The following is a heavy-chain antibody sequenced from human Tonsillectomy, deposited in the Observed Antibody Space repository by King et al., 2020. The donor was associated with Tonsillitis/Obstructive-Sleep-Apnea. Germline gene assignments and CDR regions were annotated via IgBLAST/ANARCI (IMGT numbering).Heavy chain of an antibody. CDR2: ISSSNSTI. CDR3: ARDLLIRYYFHYIDV. Sequence: QLVQSGGGLVQPGGSLRLSCAASGFTFSTYSMNWVRPAPGEGGEWVSYISSSNSTIQCADSVKGRFTISRDNAKNSLYLQMNSLRDEDTAVYYCARDLLIRYYFHYIDVWGKGTTVTVSS. J-gene: IGHJ6*03. V-gene: IGHV3-48*02. CDR1: GFTFSTYS.